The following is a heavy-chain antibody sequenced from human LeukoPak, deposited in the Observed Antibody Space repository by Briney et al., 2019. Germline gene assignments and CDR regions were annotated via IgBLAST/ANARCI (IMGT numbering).Heavy chain of an antibody. Sequence: SETLSLTCAVYGGSFSGYYWSWIRQPPGKGLEWIGEINHSGSTNYNPSLKSRVTISVDTSKNQFSLKLSSVTVADTAVYYCARETPRYCSSTSCYTATFDYWGQGTLVTVSS. D-gene: IGHD2-2*02. CDR1: GGSFSGYY. J-gene: IGHJ4*02. CDR2: INHSGST. V-gene: IGHV4-34*01. CDR3: ARETPRYCSSTSCYTATFDY.